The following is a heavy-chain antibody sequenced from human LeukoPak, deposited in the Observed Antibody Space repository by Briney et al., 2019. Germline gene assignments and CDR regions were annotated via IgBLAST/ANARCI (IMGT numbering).Heavy chain of an antibody. CDR1: GYTFSNYY. V-gene: IGHV1-46*01. J-gene: IGHJ1*01. CDR2: IKPSGGGT. Sequence: ASVKVSCKASGYTFSNYYVHWVRQAPGQGVEWMGIIKPSGGGTSYALKFQGRVTLTRDTSTSTAYMELSSLRSEDTAVYYCARDHFDSSGYHYLLGYFEHWGQGTLVTVSS. D-gene: IGHD3-22*01. CDR3: ARDHFDSSGYHYLLGYFEH.